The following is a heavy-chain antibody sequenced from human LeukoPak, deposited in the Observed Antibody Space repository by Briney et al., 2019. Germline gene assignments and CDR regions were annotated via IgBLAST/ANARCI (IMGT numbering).Heavy chain of an antibody. Sequence: GGSLRLSCAASGFTFSNAWMSWVRQAPGKGLEWVGRIKSKIDGGTTDYAAPVKGKFTISRDDSKNTLYLQMNSLKTEDTAVCYCTTDSWNLDAFDIWGQGTMVTVSS. J-gene: IGHJ3*02. CDR2: IKSKIDGGTT. CDR1: GFTFSNAW. V-gene: IGHV3-15*01. CDR3: TTDSWNLDAFDI. D-gene: IGHD1-1*01.